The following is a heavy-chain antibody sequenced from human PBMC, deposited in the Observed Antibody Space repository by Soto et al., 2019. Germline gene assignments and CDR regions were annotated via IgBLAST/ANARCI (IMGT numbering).Heavy chain of an antibody. J-gene: IGHJ6*02. Sequence: ASVKVSCKASGYTFTSYYMHWVRQAPGQGLEWMGIINPSGGSTSYAQKFQGRVTMTRDTSTSTVYMELSSLRSEDTAVYYCEATRGYYYYYYGMDVWGQGITVTVSS. CDR3: EATRGYYYYYYGMDV. CDR2: INPSGGST. CDR1: GYTFTSYY. D-gene: IGHD5-12*01. V-gene: IGHV1-46*01.